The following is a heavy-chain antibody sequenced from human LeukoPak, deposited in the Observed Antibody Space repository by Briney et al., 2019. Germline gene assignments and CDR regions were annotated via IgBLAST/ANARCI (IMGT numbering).Heavy chain of an antibody. CDR1: GGSISSYY. D-gene: IGHD3-10*01. J-gene: IGHJ6*03. V-gene: IGHV4-4*07. Sequence: KPSETLSLTCTVSGGSISSYYWSWIRQPAGKGLEWIGRIYTSGSTNYNPSLKSRVTMSVDTSKNQFSLKLSSVTAADTAVYYCARDGSRSYYPYYYMDVWGKGTTVTISS. CDR3: ARDGSRSYYPYYYMDV. CDR2: IYTSGST.